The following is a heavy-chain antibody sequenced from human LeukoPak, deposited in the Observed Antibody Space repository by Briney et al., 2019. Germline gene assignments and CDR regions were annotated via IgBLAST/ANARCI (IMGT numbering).Heavy chain of an antibody. CDR3: ARAYNSGEEVDY. Sequence: PGGSLRLSCAASGFTFSTYSMNWVRQAPGKGLEWVSYISSSNSSIYYADSVKGRFTISRDNAKNSLYLQMNSLRAEDTAVYYCARAYNSGEEVDYWGQGTLVTVSS. D-gene: IGHD5-24*01. V-gene: IGHV3-21*01. J-gene: IGHJ4*02. CDR1: GFTFSTYS. CDR2: ISSSNSSI.